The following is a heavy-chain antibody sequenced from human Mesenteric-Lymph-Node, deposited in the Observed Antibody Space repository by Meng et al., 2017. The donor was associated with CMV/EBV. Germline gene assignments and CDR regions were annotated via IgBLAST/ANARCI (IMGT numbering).Heavy chain of an antibody. Sequence: GGSLRLSCKGSGYSFSNYWIGWVRQMPGKGLEWMGIISLRDSDARYSPSFQRQVTISADKSTSTAYLQWSSLKASDTAIYYCARLGGLRLENHYYGVDVWGQGTTVTVSS. CDR2: ISLRDSDA. CDR3: ARLGGLRLENHYYGVDV. V-gene: IGHV5-51*01. J-gene: IGHJ6*02. D-gene: IGHD3-16*01. CDR1: GYSFSNYW.